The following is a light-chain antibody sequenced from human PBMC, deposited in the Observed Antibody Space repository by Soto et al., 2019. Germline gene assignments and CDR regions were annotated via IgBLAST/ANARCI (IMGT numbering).Light chain of an antibody. V-gene: IGLV2-11*01. J-gene: IGLJ1*01. CDR3: CSYAGSYTPWV. CDR1: SSDVGGYNY. CDR2: DVS. Sequence: QSALTHPRSVSGSPGQSVTISCTGTSSDVGGYNYVSWYQQHPGKAPKLMIYDVSKRPSGVPDRFSGSKSGNTASLTISGLQAEDEADYYCCSYAGSYTPWVFGTGTKVTVL.